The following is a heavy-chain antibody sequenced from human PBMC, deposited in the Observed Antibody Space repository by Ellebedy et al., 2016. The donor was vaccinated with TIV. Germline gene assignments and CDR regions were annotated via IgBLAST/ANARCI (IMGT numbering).Heavy chain of an antibody. CDR3: ARNPYCGGDGDAFDI. D-gene: IGHD2-21*02. J-gene: IGHJ3*02. CDR2: IYWDDDK. Sequence: SGPTLVXPTQTLTLTCTFSGFSLSTSGVGVGWIRQPPGKALEWLALIYWDDDKRYSPSLKSRLTITKDTSKNQVVLTMTNMDPVDTATYFCARNPYCGGDGDAFDIWGQGTMVTVSS. CDR1: GFSLSTSGVG. V-gene: IGHV2-5*02.